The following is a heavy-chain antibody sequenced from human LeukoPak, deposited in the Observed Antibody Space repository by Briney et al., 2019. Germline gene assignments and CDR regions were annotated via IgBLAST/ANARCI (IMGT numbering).Heavy chain of an antibody. CDR3: ARATSPVAAPFDY. CDR1: GGTFSSYA. V-gene: IGHV1-69*05. CDR2: IIPIFGTA. D-gene: IGHD6-19*01. Sequence: ASVKVSCKASGGTFSSYAISWVRQAPGQGLEWMGGIIPIFGTANYAQKFQGRVTITTDESTSTAYMELSSLRSEDTAAYYCARATSPVAAPFDYWGQGTLVTVSS. J-gene: IGHJ4*02.